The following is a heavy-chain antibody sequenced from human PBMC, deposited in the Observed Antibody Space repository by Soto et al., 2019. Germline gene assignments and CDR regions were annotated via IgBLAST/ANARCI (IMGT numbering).Heavy chain of an antibody. V-gene: IGHV1-18*01. CDR2: ISAYNGNT. CDR1: GYTFTSYG. CDR3: SNFDGYSSSLYDAFDI. Sequence: ASVKVSCKASGYTFTSYGISWVRQAPGQGLEWMGWISAYNGNTNYAQKLQGRVAMTTDTSTSTAYMELRSLRSDDPAGYVDSNFDGYSSSLYDAFDIWGQGTMVTISS. J-gene: IGHJ3*02. D-gene: IGHD6-13*01.